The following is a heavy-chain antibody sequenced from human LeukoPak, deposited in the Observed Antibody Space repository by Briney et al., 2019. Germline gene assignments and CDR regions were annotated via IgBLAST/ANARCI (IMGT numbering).Heavy chain of an antibody. Sequence: AASVKVSCKASGYSFTGYYIHWVRQAPGQGLEWMGWINPNSGGTNYAQKFQGRVTMTRDTSISTAYMELSRLRSDDTAVYYCARVRGVGAHAFDIWGQGTMVTVSS. CDR1: GYSFTGYY. V-gene: IGHV1-2*02. J-gene: IGHJ3*02. CDR3: ARVRGVGAHAFDI. CDR2: INPNSGGT. D-gene: IGHD1-26*01.